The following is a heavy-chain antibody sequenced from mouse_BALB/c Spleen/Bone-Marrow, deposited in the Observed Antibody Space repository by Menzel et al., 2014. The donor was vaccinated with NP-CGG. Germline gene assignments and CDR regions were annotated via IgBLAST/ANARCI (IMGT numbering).Heavy chain of an antibody. J-gene: IGHJ2*01. CDR2: INYSGST. CDR1: GYSITSDYA. CDR3: ARGSHVDY. Sequence: EVQRVESGPGLVKPSQSLSLTCTVTGYSITSDYAWNWIRQFPGNKLEWMGYINYSGSTSYNPSLKSRISITRDTSKNQFFLQLNSVTTEDTATYYCARGSHVDYWGQGTTLTVSS. V-gene: IGHV3-2*02.